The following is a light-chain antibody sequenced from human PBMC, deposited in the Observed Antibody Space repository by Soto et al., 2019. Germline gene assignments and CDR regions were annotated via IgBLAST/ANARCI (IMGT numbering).Light chain of an antibody. V-gene: IGLV2-14*03. J-gene: IGLJ1*01. CDR1: SSDIGAYNY. Sequence: QSALIQAASVSGSPGQSITISCTGTSSDIGAYNYDSWYQQHHPGEAPKLIIYDVSHRPPGVSNRFSGSKSGNTASLTISGLQTEDEADYYCSSYTSATTYVFGTGTKVTVL. CDR3: SSYTSATTYV. CDR2: DVS.